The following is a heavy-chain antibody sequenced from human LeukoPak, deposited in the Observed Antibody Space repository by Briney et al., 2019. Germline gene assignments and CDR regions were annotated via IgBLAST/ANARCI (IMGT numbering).Heavy chain of an antibody. V-gene: IGHV3-74*01. J-gene: IGHJ4*02. CDR1: GFTFSSYW. CDR2: INSDGSST. D-gene: IGHD3-22*01. CDR3: ARRAGDYSHPYDY. Sequence: GGSLRLSCAASGFTFSSYWMHWVRQAPGKGLVWVSRINSDGSSTSYADSVKGRFTISRDNAKNTLYLQMNSLRAEDTAVYYCARRAGDYSHPYDYWGQGTLVTVSS.